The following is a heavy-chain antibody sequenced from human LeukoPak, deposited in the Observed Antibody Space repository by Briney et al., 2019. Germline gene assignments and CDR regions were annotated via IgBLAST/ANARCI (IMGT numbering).Heavy chain of an antibody. D-gene: IGHD2-2*01. V-gene: IGHV1-2*02. J-gene: IGHJ6*03. CDR2: INPNINGT. CDR1: GYTFTGYY. Sequence: GASVKVSCKASGYTFTGYYIHWVRQAPGQGLEWMGWINPNINGTNYAQKFQGRVTMTGDRSISTAYMELSRLRSDDTAVYYCARVPLVPAADNYYYYMDVWGKGTTVTISS. CDR3: ARVPLVPAADNYYYYMDV.